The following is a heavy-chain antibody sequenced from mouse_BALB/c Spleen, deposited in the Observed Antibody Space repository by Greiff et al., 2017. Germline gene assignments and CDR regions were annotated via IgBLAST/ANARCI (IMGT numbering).Heavy chain of an antibody. CDR3: ARERGTMTYAMDY. CDR2: ISDGGSYT. J-gene: IGHJ4*01. V-gene: IGHV5-4*02. CDR1: GFTFSDYY. Sequence: EVKLVESGGGLVKPGGSLKLSCAASGFTFSDYYMYWVRQTPEKRLEWVATISDGGSYTYYPDSVKGRFTISRDNAKNNLYLQMSSLKSEDTAMYYCARERGTMTYAMDYWGQGTSVTVSS. D-gene: IGHD2-4*01.